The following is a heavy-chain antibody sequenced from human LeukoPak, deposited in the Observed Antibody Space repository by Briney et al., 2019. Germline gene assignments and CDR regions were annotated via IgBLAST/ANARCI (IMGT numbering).Heavy chain of an antibody. CDR3: ARQTGSGTNWFDP. CDR1: GYTFTSYH. Sequence: ASVKVSCKASGYTFTSYHMHWVRQAPGQGLEWMGIINPSGGTTNYAQKFRGRVTMTRDMSTSTVYMELHSLRSDDTAMYYCARQTGSGTNWFDPWGQGTLVTVSS. CDR2: INPSGGTT. J-gene: IGHJ5*02. V-gene: IGHV1-46*01. D-gene: IGHD3-10*01.